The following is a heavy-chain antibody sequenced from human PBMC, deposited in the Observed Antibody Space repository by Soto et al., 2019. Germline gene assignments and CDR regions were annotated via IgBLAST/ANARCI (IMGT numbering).Heavy chain of an antibody. CDR3: ARPIIPMTTMTTYLDY. CDR2: IWYDGSNK. D-gene: IGHD4-17*01. CDR1: GFSFISYG. J-gene: IGHJ4*02. Sequence: GGSLRLSCATSGFSFISYGMHWVRQAPGKGLEWVAVIWYDGSNKYYGDSVKGRFTISRDNSKNTLYLQMNSLRAEDTAVYYCARPIIPMTTMTTYLDYWGQGILVTVSS. V-gene: IGHV3-33*01.